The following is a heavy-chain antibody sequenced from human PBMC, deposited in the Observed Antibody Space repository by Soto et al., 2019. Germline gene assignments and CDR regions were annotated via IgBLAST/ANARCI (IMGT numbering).Heavy chain of an antibody. CDR3: AKARFCSGGSCYYGLGSNDY. J-gene: IGHJ4*02. V-gene: IGHV3-23*01. D-gene: IGHD2-15*01. CDR1: GFTFSSYA. Sequence: WSLRLSCAASGFTFSSYAMSWVRDAQEKGPEWVSTISGSDDSTYYADSVKGRFTISRDNSKNTLYLQMNSLRAEYTAVYYCAKARFCSGGSCYYGLGSNDYWGQGP. CDR2: ISGSDDST.